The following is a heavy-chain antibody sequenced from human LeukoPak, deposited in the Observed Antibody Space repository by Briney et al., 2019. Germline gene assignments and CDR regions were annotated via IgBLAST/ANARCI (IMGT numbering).Heavy chain of an antibody. CDR2: IFQSGSP. D-gene: IGHD1-26*01. Sequence: SETLSLTCTVSGGPITSGGFSWTWIRQPPGKGLEWIGYIFQSGSPSYNPSLRSRVTISVDTSTNQFSLRLNSVTAADTAMYYCARDRAGLGLLDFWGQGTMVTVSP. V-gene: IGHV4-30-2*01. J-gene: IGHJ3*01. CDR3: ARDRAGLGLLDF. CDR1: GGPITSGGFS.